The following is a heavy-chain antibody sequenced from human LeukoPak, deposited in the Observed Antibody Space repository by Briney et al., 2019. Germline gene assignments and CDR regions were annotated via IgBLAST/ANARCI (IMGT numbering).Heavy chain of an antibody. CDR2: ILPGDSDT. Sequence: ESMKISCKGSGYSFTSYWIGWVRQMPGKDLEWMGSILPGDSDTIYSPSFQGQVTISADKSIRSAYLQWSSLKASDTAMYYCARRVGLYDSEEELWGQGTLVTVSS. D-gene: IGHD3-22*01. CDR3: ARRVGLYDSEEEL. V-gene: IGHV5-51*01. CDR1: GYSFTSYW. J-gene: IGHJ4*02.